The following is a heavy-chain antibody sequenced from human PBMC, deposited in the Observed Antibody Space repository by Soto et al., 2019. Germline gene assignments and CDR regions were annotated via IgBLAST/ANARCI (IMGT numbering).Heavy chain of an antibody. J-gene: IGHJ5*02. CDR2: ISWNSGSI. D-gene: IGHD3-10*01. CDR1: GFTFDDYA. Sequence: EVQLVESGGGLVQPGRSLRLSCAASGFTFDDYAMHWVRQAPGKGLEWVSGISWNSGSIGYADSVKGRFTISRDNAKNSLYLQMNSLRAEDTALYYCATSGALGFGELLYWFDPWGQGTLVTVSS. CDR3: ATSGALGFGELLYWFDP. V-gene: IGHV3-9*01.